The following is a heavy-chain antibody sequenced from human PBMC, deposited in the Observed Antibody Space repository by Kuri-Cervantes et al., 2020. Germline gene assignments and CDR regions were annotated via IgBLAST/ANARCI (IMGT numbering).Heavy chain of an antibody. V-gene: IGHV3-53*01. Sequence: GGSLRLSCAASGFTVSSNYMSWVRQAPGKGLEWVSVIYSGGSTYYADSVKGRFTISRDNSKNTLYLQMNSLRAEDTAVYYCAREVPRELGWDYWGQGTLVTVSS. CDR1: GFTVSSNY. D-gene: IGHD7-27*01. CDR3: AREVPRELGWDY. J-gene: IGHJ4*02. CDR2: IYSGGST.